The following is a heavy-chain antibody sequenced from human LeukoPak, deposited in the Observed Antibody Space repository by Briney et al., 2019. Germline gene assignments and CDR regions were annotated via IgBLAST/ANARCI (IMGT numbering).Heavy chain of an antibody. Sequence: PSETLSLTCTVSGGSVSSGSYYWSWIRQPPGKGLEWIGDIYYSGSTNYNPSLKSRVTISVDTSKNQFSLKLSSVTAADTAVYYCAREIVGHSGYDWLGPFDYWGQGTLVTVSS. CDR3: AREIVGHSGYDWLGPFDY. J-gene: IGHJ4*02. CDR2: IYYSGST. CDR1: GGSVSSGSYY. D-gene: IGHD5-12*01. V-gene: IGHV4-61*01.